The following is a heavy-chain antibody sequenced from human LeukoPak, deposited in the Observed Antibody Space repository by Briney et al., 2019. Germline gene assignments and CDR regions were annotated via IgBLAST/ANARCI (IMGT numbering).Heavy chain of an antibody. J-gene: IGHJ5*02. CDR1: GFTFSDYY. CDR3: ARVAVAGTLDP. Sequence: GGSLRLSCAAFGFTFSDYYMSWIRQAPGKGLEWVSYISSSSSYTNYADSVKGRFTISRDNAKNSLYLQMNSLRAEDTAVYYCARVAVAGTLDPWGQGTLVTVSS. CDR2: ISSSSSYT. D-gene: IGHD6-19*01. V-gene: IGHV3-11*06.